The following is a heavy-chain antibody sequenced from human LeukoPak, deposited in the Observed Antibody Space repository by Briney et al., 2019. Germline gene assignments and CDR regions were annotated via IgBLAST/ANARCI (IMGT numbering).Heavy chain of an antibody. J-gene: IGHJ5*02. CDR1: GFTFSSYW. CDR2: INQDGSEK. Sequence: GGSLRLSCAASGFTFSSYWMSWVRQAPGKGLEWVANINQDGSEKYYVDSVKGRFTISRDNAKNSLYLQMNSLRAEDTAVYYCAREGCSGGSCYRNWFDPWGQGTLVTVSS. V-gene: IGHV3-7*01. CDR3: AREGCSGGSCYRNWFDP. D-gene: IGHD2-15*01.